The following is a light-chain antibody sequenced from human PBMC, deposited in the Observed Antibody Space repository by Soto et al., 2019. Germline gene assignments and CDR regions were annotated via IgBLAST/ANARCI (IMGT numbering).Light chain of an antibody. CDR1: SSNIGSTY. J-gene: IGLJ2*01. CDR3: AAWDDSLSAVV. CDR2: RDN. Sequence: QSVLTQPPSASGTPGQRVTISCSGSSSNIGSTYVYWYQYLPGTAPKLLIYRDNQRPSGVPDRFSGSKSGTSASLAISGLRSEDEADYYCAAWDDSLSAVVFGGGTKLTVL. V-gene: IGLV1-47*01.